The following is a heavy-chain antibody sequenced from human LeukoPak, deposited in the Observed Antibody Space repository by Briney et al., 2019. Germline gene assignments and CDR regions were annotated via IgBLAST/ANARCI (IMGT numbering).Heavy chain of an antibody. CDR1: GFTFSIYS. CDR2: ISSISSTI. V-gene: IGHV3-48*01. D-gene: IGHD6-13*01. J-gene: IGHJ6*03. Sequence: GGSLRLSCAASGFTFSIYSMNGVRHARGKGREWVSYISSISSTIYYADSVKGRFTISRDNAKNSLYLQTNSLRAEDTAVYYCARDHSSSWYYYYYMDVWGKGTTVTVSS. CDR3: ARDHSSSWYYYYYMDV.